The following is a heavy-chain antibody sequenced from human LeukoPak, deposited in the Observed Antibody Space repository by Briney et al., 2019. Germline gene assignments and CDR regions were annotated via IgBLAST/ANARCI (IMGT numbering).Heavy chain of an antibody. J-gene: IGHJ3*02. CDR2: IYSGGST. CDR1: GFTFSSYE. Sequence: QSGGSLRLSCAASGFTFSSYEMNWVRQAPGKGLEWVSVIYSGGSTYYADSVKGRFTISRDNSKNTLYLQMNSLRAEDTAVYYCASRGETVPAAYDAFDIWGQGTMVTVSS. CDR3: ASRGETVPAAYDAFDI. D-gene: IGHD2-2*01. V-gene: IGHV3-53*01.